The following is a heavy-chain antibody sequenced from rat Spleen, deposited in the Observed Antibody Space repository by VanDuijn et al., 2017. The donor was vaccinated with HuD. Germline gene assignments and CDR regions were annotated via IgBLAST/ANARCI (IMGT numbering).Heavy chain of an antibody. V-gene: IGHV5-29*01. Sequence: EVQLVESDGGLVQPGGSLKLSCAASGLNFSKYGMAWVRQAPTKGLEWVASISYDGSSTYYRDSVKGRFTISRDNAKSTLYLQINSLRSEDTATYYCARQDYGYNYDYWGQGVMVTVSS. J-gene: IGHJ2*01. CDR2: ISYDGSST. CDR1: GLNFSKYG. D-gene: IGHD1-9*01. CDR3: ARQDYGYNYDY.